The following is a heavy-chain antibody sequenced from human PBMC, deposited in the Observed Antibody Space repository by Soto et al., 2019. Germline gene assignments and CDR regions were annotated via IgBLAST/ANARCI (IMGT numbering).Heavy chain of an antibody. D-gene: IGHD6-19*01. CDR2: IYYSGST. Sequence: PSETLSLTCTVSGGSISSSSYYWGWIRQPPGKGLEWIGSIYYSGSTYYNPSLKSRVTISVDTSKNQFSLKLSSVTAADTAVYYCASSLYSSGWYRSFDYWGQGTLVTVSS. V-gene: IGHV4-39*01. CDR3: ASSLYSSGWYRSFDY. J-gene: IGHJ4*02. CDR1: GGSISSSSYY.